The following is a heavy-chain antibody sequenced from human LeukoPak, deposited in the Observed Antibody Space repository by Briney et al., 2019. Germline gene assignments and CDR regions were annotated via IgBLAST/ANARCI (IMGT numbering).Heavy chain of an antibody. CDR3: ARRPYYYGSGSYYNPSRGAAVFDY. D-gene: IGHD3-10*01. CDR2: INHSGST. J-gene: IGHJ4*02. CDR1: GGSLSGYY. V-gene: IGHV4-34*01. Sequence: PSESLSLIRAVYGGSLSGYYWSCIPQPPGRGREWGGEINHSGSTKYTPTLKSRVTISVDTSKNQFSLKMSSVTAADTAVYYCARRPYYYGSGSYYNPSRGAAVFDYWGQGTLVTVSS.